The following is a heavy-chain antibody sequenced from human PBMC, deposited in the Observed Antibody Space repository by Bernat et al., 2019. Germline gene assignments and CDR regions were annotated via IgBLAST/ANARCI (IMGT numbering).Heavy chain of an antibody. CDR2: ISSSSSYT. D-gene: IGHD3-22*01. Sequence: QVQLVESGGGLVKPGGSLRLSCAASGFTFSDYYMSWIRQAPGKGLEWVSYISSSSSYTNYADSVKGRFTISRSNAKNSLYLQMNSLRAEDTAVYYCARLAYDDSSGYKGFDYWGQGTLVTVSS. V-gene: IGHV3-11*05. CDR3: ARLAYDDSSGYKGFDY. CDR1: GFTFSDYY. J-gene: IGHJ4*02.